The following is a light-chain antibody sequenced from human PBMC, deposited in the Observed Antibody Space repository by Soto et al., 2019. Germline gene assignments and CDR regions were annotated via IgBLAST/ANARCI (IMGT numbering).Light chain of an antibody. Sequence: IVMTQSPATLSVSPGERATLSCRASQSISNKLAWYQQKPGQAPRLLIYGASTRATGIPVRFSGSGSGTEFTLTITSLQSEDFAVYYCQEYNSWRPITFGGGTKV. CDR1: QSISNK. CDR2: GAS. J-gene: IGKJ4*01. V-gene: IGKV3-15*01. CDR3: QEYNSWRPIT.